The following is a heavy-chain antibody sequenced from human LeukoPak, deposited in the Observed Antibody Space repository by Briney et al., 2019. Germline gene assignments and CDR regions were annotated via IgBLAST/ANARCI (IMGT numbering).Heavy chain of an antibody. CDR3: ARASYSYDINGWVPFDY. CDR1: GNSISSGDNY. J-gene: IGHJ4*02. Sequence: SETLSLTCTVSGNSISSGDNYWSWIRQPAGKGLEWIGRIYTSGSTNYNPSLKRRVTISGDTSKNQFSLRLSSVTAADTAVYYCARASYSYDINGWVPFDYWGQGTLVTVSS. V-gene: IGHV4-61*02. D-gene: IGHD3-22*01. CDR2: IYTSGST.